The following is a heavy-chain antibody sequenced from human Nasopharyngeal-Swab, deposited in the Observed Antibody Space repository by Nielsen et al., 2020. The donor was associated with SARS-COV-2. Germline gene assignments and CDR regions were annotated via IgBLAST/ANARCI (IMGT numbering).Heavy chain of an antibody. V-gene: IGHV1-18*01. Sequence: SVKVSCKASGYTFTSYGISWVRQAPGQGLEWMGWISAYNGNTNYAQKLQGRVTMTTDTSTSTAYMELRSLRSDDTAVYYCARDYYGSGSYRYFDYWGQGTLVTVSS. J-gene: IGHJ4*02. CDR2: ISAYNGNT. D-gene: IGHD3-10*01. CDR3: ARDYYGSGSYRYFDY. CDR1: GYTFTSYG.